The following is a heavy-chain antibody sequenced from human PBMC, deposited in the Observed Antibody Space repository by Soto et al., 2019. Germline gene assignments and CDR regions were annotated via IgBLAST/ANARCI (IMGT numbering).Heavy chain of an antibody. D-gene: IGHD6-13*01. CDR2: ISYDGSNK. CDR3: AKVAAAGTSHYYYYGMDV. Sequence: GGSLRLSCAASGFTFSSYAMHWVRRAPGKGLEWVAVISYDGSNKYYADSVKGRFTISRDNSKNTLYLQMNSLRAEDTAVYYCAKVAAAGTSHYYYYGMDVWGQGTTVTVSS. CDR1: GFTFSSYA. V-gene: IGHV3-30-3*01. J-gene: IGHJ6*02.